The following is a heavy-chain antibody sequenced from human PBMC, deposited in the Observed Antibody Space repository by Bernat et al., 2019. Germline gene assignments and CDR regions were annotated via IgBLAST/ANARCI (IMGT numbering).Heavy chain of an antibody. CDR3: VRYRGTIFGVVLPGEFDP. D-gene: IGHD3-3*01. V-gene: IGHV3-7*03. Sequence: VQLVESGGGVVQPGGSLRLSCAASGFTFSSYWMSWVRQAPGKGLEWVANIKQDGSEKYYVDSVKGRFTISRDNAKNSLYLQMNSLRAEDTAVYYCVRYRGTIFGVVLPGEFDPWGQGTLVTVSS. CDR1: GFTFSSYW. CDR2: IKQDGSEK. J-gene: IGHJ5*02.